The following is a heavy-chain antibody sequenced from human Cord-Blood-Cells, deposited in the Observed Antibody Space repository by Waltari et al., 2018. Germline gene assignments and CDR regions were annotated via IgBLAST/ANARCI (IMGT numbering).Heavy chain of an antibody. J-gene: IGHJ3*02. D-gene: IGHD3-22*01. CDR2: ISWNSGSI. CDR1: GFTFYDYA. V-gene: IGHV3-9*01. Sequence: EVQLVESGGGLVQPGRSLRLSCAASGFTFYDYAMHRGRQAPGKGLEWVSCISWNSGSIGYADSVKGRFTISRDNAKNSLYLQMNSLRAEDTALYYCAKRLITMIAFDIWGQGTMVTVSS. CDR3: AKRLITMIAFDI.